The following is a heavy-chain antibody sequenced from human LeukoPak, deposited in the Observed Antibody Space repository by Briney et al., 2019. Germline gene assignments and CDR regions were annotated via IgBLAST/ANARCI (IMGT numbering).Heavy chain of an antibody. J-gene: IGHJ6*02. CDR2: TSYSGST. CDR3: ARTVSGDYYGMDV. V-gene: IGHV4-59*08. Sequence: PSETLSLTCTVSGGSINNSYWSWVRQPPGEGLEWIGYTSYSGSTNYNPSLKSRVTMSVDTSTDQFSLRLISVTAVDTAVYYCARTVSGDYYGMDVWGQGTTVTVSS. D-gene: IGHD1-26*01. CDR1: GGSINNSY.